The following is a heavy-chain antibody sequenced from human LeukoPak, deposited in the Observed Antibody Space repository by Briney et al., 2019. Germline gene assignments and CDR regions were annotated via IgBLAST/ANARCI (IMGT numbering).Heavy chain of an antibody. Sequence: GGSLRLSCAASGFTFDDYGMSWVRQAPGKGLEWVSGIIWSGGSTVYADSVKGRFTISRDNAKNSLYLQMNSLRAEDTALYYCARDDYGSGSWSDYWGQGTLVTVSS. CDR2: IIWSGGST. V-gene: IGHV3-20*04. J-gene: IGHJ4*02. CDR3: ARDDYGSGSWSDY. CDR1: GFTFDDYG. D-gene: IGHD3-10*01.